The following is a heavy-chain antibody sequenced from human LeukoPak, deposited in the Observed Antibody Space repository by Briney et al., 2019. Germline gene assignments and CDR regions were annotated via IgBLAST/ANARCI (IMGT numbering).Heavy chain of an antibody. J-gene: IGHJ4*02. CDR3: ARSLDGIAASSDY. V-gene: IGHV3-53*01. CDR2: IYSGGST. D-gene: IGHD6-13*01. Sequence: GGSLRLSCAASGFTVSNNYMSWVRQAPGKGLEWVSVIYSGGSTYYADFVKGRFTISRDNSKNTLYLQMNSLRAEDTAVYYCARSLDGIAASSDYWGQGTLVTVSS. CDR1: GFTVSNNY.